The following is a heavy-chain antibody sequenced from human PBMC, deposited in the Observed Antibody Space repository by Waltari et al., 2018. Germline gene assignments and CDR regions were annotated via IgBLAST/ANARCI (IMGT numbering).Heavy chain of an antibody. CDR2: VEPEDGET. V-gene: IGHV1-69-2*01. CDR1: GYTFTDYY. J-gene: IGHJ4*02. CDR3: ATLNPIVVVPAAHPRDY. D-gene: IGHD2-2*01. Sequence: EVQLVQSGAEVKKPGATVKISCKASGYTFTDYYMHWVQQAPGKGLEWMGRVEPEDGETIYAEKFQGRVTITADTSTDTAYMELSSLRSEDTAVYYCATLNPIVVVPAAHPRDYWGQGTLVTVSS.